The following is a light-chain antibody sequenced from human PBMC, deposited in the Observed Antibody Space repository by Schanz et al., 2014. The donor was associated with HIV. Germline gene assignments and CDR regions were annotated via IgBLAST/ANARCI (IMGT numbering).Light chain of an antibody. Sequence: DIQLTQSPSFLSASVGDRVTITCRASQGISTYLAWHQQKPGKAPKLLIYAASTLQSEVPSRFSGSGSGTEFTLTISSLQPEDFATYYCQQYESSYVTFGQGTKVDIK. V-gene: IGKV1-9*01. CDR3: QQYESSYVT. CDR2: AAS. J-gene: IGKJ1*01. CDR1: QGISTY.